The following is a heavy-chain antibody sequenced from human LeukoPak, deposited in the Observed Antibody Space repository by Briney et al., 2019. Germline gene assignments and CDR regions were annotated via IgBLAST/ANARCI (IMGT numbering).Heavy chain of an antibody. CDR2: INHSGST. Sequence: PSETLSLTCAVYGGPFSDYHWTWPRQPPGKGLEWIGEINHSGSTNCNPPLKSRVTISVDTPKPQFSLKVSSVIAAYTTVYFCVRAFYLANQYTGDYWGQATLVAVSS. J-gene: IGHJ4*02. CDR1: GGPFSDYH. V-gene: IGHV4-34*01. D-gene: IGHD3-16*02. CDR3: VRAFYLANQYTGDY.